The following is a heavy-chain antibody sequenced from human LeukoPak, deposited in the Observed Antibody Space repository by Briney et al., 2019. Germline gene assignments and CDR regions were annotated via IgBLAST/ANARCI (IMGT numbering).Heavy chain of an antibody. Sequence: PSETLSLTCTVSGYSISSGYYWGWIRQPPGKELEWIGSIYYSGSSSYNPSLQSRVSISVDTSKNHISLKVFSLTAADTALYYCARHVSGSAMMHYFDYWGQGNLVTVSS. V-gene: IGHV4-38-2*02. J-gene: IGHJ4*02. CDR3: ARHVSGSAMMHYFDY. D-gene: IGHD5-18*01. CDR2: IYYSGSS. CDR1: GYSISSGYY.